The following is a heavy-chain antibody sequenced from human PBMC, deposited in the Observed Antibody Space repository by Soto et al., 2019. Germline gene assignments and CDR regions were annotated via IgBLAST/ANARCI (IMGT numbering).Heavy chain of an antibody. D-gene: IGHD6-6*01. CDR1: GGTFSSYA. J-gene: IGHJ6*02. Sequence: SVKVSCKASGGTFSSYAISWVRQAPGQGLEWMGGIIPIFGTANYAQKFQGRVTITADKSTSTAYMELSSLRSEDTAVYYCARWGGDTTPSIAARDYYYRMDVWGQGTTVTVSS. CDR3: ARWGGDTTPSIAARDYYYRMDV. V-gene: IGHV1-69*06. CDR2: IIPIFGTA.